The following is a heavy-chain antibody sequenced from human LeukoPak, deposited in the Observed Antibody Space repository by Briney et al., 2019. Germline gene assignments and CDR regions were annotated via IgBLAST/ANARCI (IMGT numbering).Heavy chain of an antibody. V-gene: IGHV3-7*05. D-gene: IGHD6-19*01. J-gene: IGHJ4*02. CDR1: GFTFSNYW. CDR2: IKEDESEK. Sequence: GGSLRLSCAASGFTFSNYWMSWVRQAPGKGLEWVANIKEDESEKYYVDSVKGRFTISRDNAKNSLYLQMNSLRAEDTAVYYCARDQQVGGQAGSHFDYWGQGTLVTVSS. CDR3: ARDQQVGGQAGSHFDY.